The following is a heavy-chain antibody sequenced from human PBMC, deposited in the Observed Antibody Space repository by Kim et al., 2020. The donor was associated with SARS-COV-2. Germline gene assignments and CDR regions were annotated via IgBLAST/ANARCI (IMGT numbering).Heavy chain of an antibody. J-gene: IGHJ4*01. V-gene: IGHV3-23*01. CDR3: ARDLPGHAAGSIFDY. D-gene: IGHD6-19*01. CDR1: GFTFRSYA. CDR2: VSGSGGRT. Sequence: GGSLRLSCAVSGFTFRSYAMSWVRQPPGKGLEWVSAVSGSGGRTFYADSVKGRFTISRDHSKNTVSLQMNNLTPEDTAKYYCARDLPGHAAGSIFDYWG.